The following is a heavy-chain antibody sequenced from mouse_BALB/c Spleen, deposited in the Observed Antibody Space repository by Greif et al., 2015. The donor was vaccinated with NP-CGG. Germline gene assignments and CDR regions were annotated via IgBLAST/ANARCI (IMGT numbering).Heavy chain of an antibody. D-gene: IGHD1-1*01. CDR3: ANYYGSSYYFDY. V-gene: IGHV1-7*01. CDR2: INPSTGYT. J-gene: IGHJ2*01. Sequence: QVQLQQPGAELAKPGASVKMSCKASGYTFTSYWMHWVKQRPGQGLEWIGYINPSTGYTEYNQKFKDKATLTADKSSSTAYMQLSSLTSEDSAVYYCANYYGSSYYFDYWGQGTTLTVSS. CDR1: GYTFTSYW.